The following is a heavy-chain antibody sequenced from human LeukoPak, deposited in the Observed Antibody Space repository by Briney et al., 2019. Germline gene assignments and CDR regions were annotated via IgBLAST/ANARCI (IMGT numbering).Heavy chain of an antibody. V-gene: IGHV3-48*01. D-gene: IGHD1-26*01. J-gene: IGHJ4*02. CDR1: GFTFSSYS. CDR2: ISFSGTTI. Sequence: GGSLRLSCAASGFTFSSYSMNWVRQAPGKGLEWVSYISFSGTTIYYADSVKGRFTISRDNAKETLYLQMKSLRAEDTAVYYCASPTILAPNDYWGQGTLVTVSS. CDR3: ASPTILAPNDY.